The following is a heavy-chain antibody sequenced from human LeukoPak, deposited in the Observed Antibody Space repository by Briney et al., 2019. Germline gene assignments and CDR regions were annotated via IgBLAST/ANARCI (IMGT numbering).Heavy chain of an antibody. J-gene: IGHJ6*02. Sequence: PGGSLRLSCAASGFTFSNAWMSWVRQAPGKGLEWVGRIKSKTDGGTTDYAAPVKGRFTISRDDSKNTLYLQMNSLKTEDTAVYYCTRHTPNPYYYDSSGYPYYYYGMDVWGQGTTVTVSS. CDR3: TRHTPNPYYYDSSGYPYYYYGMDV. V-gene: IGHV3-15*01. D-gene: IGHD3-22*01. CDR1: GFTFSNAW. CDR2: IKSKTDGGTT.